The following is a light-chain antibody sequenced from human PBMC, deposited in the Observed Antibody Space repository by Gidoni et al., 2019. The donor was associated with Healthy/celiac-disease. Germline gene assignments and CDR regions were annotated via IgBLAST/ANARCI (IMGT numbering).Light chain of an antibody. V-gene: IGKV1-5*03. CDR2: KAS. CDR1: QSISSW. J-gene: IGKJ1*01. CDR3: QQYNSYSET. Sequence: DIQMTQSPSTLSASVGARVTITCRASQSISSWLAWYLQKPGKAPKLLIYKASSVESGVPSRFSGSGSGTEFTLTISSLQPDDFATYYCQQYNSYSETFGQGTKVEIK.